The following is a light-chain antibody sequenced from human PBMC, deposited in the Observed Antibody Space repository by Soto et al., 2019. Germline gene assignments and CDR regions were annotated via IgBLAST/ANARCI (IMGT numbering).Light chain of an antibody. CDR1: SSNSGSNT. CDR3: AAWDDSLNGPL. Sequence: QSVLTQSPSALGTPGQRVTMSCSGSSSNSGSNTVNWYQQVPGKAPKLLIHSNNPRPSGVPYRFSSSKSGTSASLAISGLPSDDGAHYYCAAWDDSLNGPLFGGGTKLTVL. CDR2: SNN. V-gene: IGLV1-44*01. J-gene: IGLJ3*02.